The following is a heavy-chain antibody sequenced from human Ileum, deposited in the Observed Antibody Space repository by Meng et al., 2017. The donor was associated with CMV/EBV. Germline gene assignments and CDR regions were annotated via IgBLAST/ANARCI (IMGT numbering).Heavy chain of an antibody. V-gene: IGHV3-23*01. CDR3: AKSLVPGAFDI. D-gene: IGHD3-10*01. Sequence: GESLKISCAASGFTFSSYAMSWVRQAPGKGLERVSAISGSGGSTYYADSVKGRFTISRDNSKNTLYLQMNSLRAEDTAVYYCAKSLVPGAFDIWGQGTMVTVSS. CDR1: GFTFSSYA. CDR2: ISGSGGST. J-gene: IGHJ3*02.